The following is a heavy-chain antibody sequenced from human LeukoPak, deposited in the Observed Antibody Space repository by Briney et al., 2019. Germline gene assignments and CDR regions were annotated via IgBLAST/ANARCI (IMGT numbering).Heavy chain of an antibody. Sequence: SVKVSCKASGGTFSSYAISWVRQAPGQGLEWMGRIIPIFGTANYAQKFQGRVTITTDESTSTAYMELSSLRSEDTAVYYCARSGQYXXXXXXXXGXXDVXGKGTTVIV. J-gene: IGHJ6*03. CDR3: ARSGQYXXXXXXXXGXXDV. V-gene: IGHV1-69*05. CDR1: GGTFSSYA. D-gene: IGHD4-11*01. CDR2: IIPIFGTA.